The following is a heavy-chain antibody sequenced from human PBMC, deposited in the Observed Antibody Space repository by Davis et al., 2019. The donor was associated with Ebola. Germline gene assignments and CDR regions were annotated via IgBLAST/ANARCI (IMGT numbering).Heavy chain of an antibody. J-gene: IGHJ3*02. CDR1: GFTFSSYA. CDR2: ISGSGGST. CDR3: AKEVYYYDSSGYYRDAFDI. Sequence: GGSLRLSCAASGFTFSSYAMSWVRQAPGKGLEWVSAISGSGGSTYYADSVKGRFTISRDNSKNTLYLQMNSLRAEDTAVYYCAKEVYYYDSSGYYRDAFDIWGQGTMVTVSS. V-gene: IGHV3-23*01. D-gene: IGHD3-22*01.